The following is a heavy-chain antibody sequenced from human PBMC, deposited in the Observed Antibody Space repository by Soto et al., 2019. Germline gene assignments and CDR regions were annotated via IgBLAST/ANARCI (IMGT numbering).Heavy chain of an antibody. D-gene: IGHD6-19*01. J-gene: IGHJ4*02. CDR2: TRQDGGQS. V-gene: IGHV3-7*01. CDR1: GFTVSSYW. Sequence: EVQLVESGGGLVQPGGSLRLSCEASGFTVSSYWMSWIRQAPGKGLEWVANTRQDGGQSYLVDSVQGRFTISRDNAKNSVYLQMNSLRAEDTAVYYCVREGSTGWHFDSWGQGTLVTVSS. CDR3: VREGSTGWHFDS.